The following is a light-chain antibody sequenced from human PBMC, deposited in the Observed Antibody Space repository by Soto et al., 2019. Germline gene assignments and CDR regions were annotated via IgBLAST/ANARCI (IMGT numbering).Light chain of an antibody. V-gene: IGKV1-39*02. CDR2: AAS. Sequence: DIQMTQSPSFLSASVGDRVTITCRASQSISSYLNGYQQKPGKAPKLLIYAASSLQSGVPSRFSGSGSGTDFTLTISRLQHEDFATYYCQCGYSTLTFGPGTKVDIK. J-gene: IGKJ3*01. CDR3: QCGYSTLT. CDR1: QSISSY.